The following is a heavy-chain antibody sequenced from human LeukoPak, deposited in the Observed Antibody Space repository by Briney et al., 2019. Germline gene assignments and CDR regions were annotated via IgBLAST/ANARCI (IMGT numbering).Heavy chain of an antibody. CDR1: GFTFSTYA. CDR3: ARDGSLAYYDSPDVDSYGMDV. Sequence: PGGSLRPSCAASGFTFSTYAMSWIRPAPGKGLEWVSYISSSSSYTNYADSVKGRFTISRDNAKNSLYLQMNSLRAEDTAVYYCARDGSLAYYDSPDVDSYGMDVWGQGTTVTVSS. V-gene: IGHV3-11*06. D-gene: IGHD3-22*01. CDR2: ISSSSSYT. J-gene: IGHJ6*02.